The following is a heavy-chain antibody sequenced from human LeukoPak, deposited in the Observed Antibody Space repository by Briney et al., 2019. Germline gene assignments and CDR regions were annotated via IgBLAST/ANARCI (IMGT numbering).Heavy chain of an antibody. J-gene: IGHJ3*02. V-gene: IGHV4-59*01. CDR3: ARESSTVTTMVDAFDI. CDR1: GGSISSYY. Sequence: SETLSLTCTVSGGSISSYYWSWIRQPPGKGLEWIGYIYYSGSTNYNPSLKSRVTISVDTSKNQFSLKLCSVTAADTAVYYCARESSTVTTMVDAFDIWGQGTMVTVSS. D-gene: IGHD4-17*01. CDR2: IYYSGST.